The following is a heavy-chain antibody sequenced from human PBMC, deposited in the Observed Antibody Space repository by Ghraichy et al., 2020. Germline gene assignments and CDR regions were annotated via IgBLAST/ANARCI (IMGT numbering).Heavy chain of an antibody. J-gene: IGHJ4*02. Sequence: SETLSLTCTVSGGSISSSSYYWGWIRQPPGKGLEWIGSIYYSGSTYYNPSLKSRVTISVDTSKNQFSLKLSSVTAADTAVYYCARQRDYGGTVFDYWGQGTLVTVSS. CDR2: IYYSGST. CDR3: ARQRDYGGTVFDY. D-gene: IGHD4-23*01. V-gene: IGHV4-39*07. CDR1: GGSISSSSYY.